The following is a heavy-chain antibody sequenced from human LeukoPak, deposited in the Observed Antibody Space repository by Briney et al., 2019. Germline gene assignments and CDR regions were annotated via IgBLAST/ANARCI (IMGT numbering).Heavy chain of an antibody. CDR2: ISYDGSNK. CDR3: AKAPDSSGYYNYFDY. CDR1: GFTFSSYG. V-gene: IGHV3-30*18. Sequence: GGSLRLSCAASGFTFSSYGMHWVRLAPGKGLEWVAVISYDGSNKYYADSVKGRFTISRDNSKNTLYLQMNSLRAEDTAVYYCAKAPDSSGYYNYFDYWGQGTLVTVSS. D-gene: IGHD3-22*01. J-gene: IGHJ4*02.